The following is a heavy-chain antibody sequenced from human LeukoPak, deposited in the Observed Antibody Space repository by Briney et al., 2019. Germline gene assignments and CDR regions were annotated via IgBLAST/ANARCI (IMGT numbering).Heavy chain of an antibody. J-gene: IGHJ3*02. D-gene: IGHD6-13*01. V-gene: IGHV4-39*01. CDR2: IYYSGST. Sequence: PSETLSLTCTVSGGSIISSTYFWGWIRQPPGKGLEWIGTIYYSGSTYYSPSLKSRVTISVDTSKNQFSLKLSSVTAADTAVYCCARLGIAATVYAFDIWGQGTMVTVSS. CDR3: ARLGIAATVYAFDI. CDR1: GGSIISSTYF.